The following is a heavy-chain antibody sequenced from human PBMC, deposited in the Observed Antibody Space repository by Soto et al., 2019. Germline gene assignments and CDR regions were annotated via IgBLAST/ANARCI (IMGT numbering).Heavy chain of an antibody. CDR3: ARGPLELRFLEWLLLSRAFDI. V-gene: IGHV4-34*01. J-gene: IGHJ3*02. Sequence: SETLSLTCAVYGGSFSGYYWSWIRQPPGKGLEWIGEINHSGSTNYNPSLKSRVTISVDTSKNQFSLKLSSVTAADTAVYYCARGPLELRFLEWLLLSRAFDIWGQGTMVTVSS. D-gene: IGHD3-3*01. CDR2: INHSGST. CDR1: GGSFSGYY.